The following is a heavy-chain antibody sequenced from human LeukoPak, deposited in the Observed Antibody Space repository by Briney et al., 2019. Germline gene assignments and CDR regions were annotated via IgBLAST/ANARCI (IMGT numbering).Heavy chain of an antibody. D-gene: IGHD2-15*01. J-gene: IGHJ4*02. CDR2: ISSTSTYI. V-gene: IGHV3-21*01. CDR3: ARGGGNFDY. CDR1: EFTFSSYT. Sequence: GGSLRLSCAASEFTFSSYTINWVSQAPGKGLEWVSSISSTSTYISYADSVKGRYTITRDNAKNSLYLQMNSLRAEDTAVYYCARGGGNFDYWGQGTLVTVSS.